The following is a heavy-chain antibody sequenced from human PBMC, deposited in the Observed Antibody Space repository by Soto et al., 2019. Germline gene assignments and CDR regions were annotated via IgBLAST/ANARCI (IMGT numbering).Heavy chain of an antibody. CDR1: GFTFSSYG. D-gene: IGHD3-22*01. Sequence: GGSLRLSCAASGFTFSSYGMHWVRQAPGKGLEWVAVISYDGSNKYYADSVKGRFTISRDNSKNTLYLQMNSLRAEDTAVYCCAKDLTRGYYDSSGYYYEEFSAFDYWGQGTLVTVSS. V-gene: IGHV3-30*18. J-gene: IGHJ4*02. CDR3: AKDLTRGYYDSSGYYYEEFSAFDY. CDR2: ISYDGSNK.